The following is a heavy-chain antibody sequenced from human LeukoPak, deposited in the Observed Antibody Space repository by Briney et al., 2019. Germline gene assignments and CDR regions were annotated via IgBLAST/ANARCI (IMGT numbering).Heavy chain of an antibody. Sequence: SENLSLTCTVSSASISSYYWSWIRQPPGKGREWIGYIFYSGSNNYHTSLKSRVTISIDTSMNQFPLKLNSVTAADTAVYYCARGNGYNYYWGQGTLVTVSS. CDR3: ARGNGYNYY. V-gene: IGHV4-59*01. CDR1: SASISSYY. D-gene: IGHD5-24*01. CDR2: IFYSGSN. J-gene: IGHJ4*02.